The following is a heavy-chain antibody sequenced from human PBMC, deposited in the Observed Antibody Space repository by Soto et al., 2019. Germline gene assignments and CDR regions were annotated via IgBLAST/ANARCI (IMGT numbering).Heavy chain of an antibody. CDR1: GGSFSGYY. CDR2: INHSGST. V-gene: IGHV4-34*01. D-gene: IGHD6-13*01. Sequence: QVQLQQWGAGLLKPSETLSLTCAVYGGSFSGYYWSWIRQPPGKGLEWIGEINHSGSTNYNPSLKSRVTISVDTSKNQFSLKLSSVTAADTAVYYCARSSYSSSWLVPLDYWGQGTLVTVSS. J-gene: IGHJ4*02. CDR3: ARSSYSSSWLVPLDY.